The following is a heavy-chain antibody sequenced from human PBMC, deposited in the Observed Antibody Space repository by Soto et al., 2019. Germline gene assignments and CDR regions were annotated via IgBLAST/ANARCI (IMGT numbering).Heavy chain of an antibody. CDR2: IDPSDSYT. V-gene: IGHV5-10-1*01. CDR3: ARHAPYYGSGSYSLYYYYGMDV. Sequence: GESLKISCKGSGYSFTSYWISWVRQMPGKSLEWMGRIDPSDSYTNYSPSFQGHVTISADKSISTAYLQRSSLKASDTAMYYCARHAPYYGSGSYSLYYYYGMDVWGQGTTVTVSS. D-gene: IGHD3-10*01. CDR1: GYSFTSYW. J-gene: IGHJ6*02.